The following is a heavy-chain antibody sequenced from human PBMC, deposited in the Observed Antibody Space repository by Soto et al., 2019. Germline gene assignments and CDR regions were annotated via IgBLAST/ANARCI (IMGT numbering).Heavy chain of an antibody. CDR1: GYTFTSYA. CDR2: ISAYNGNT. Sequence: ASVKVSCKTSGYTFTSYALTWVRQAPGQGLEWMGWISAYNGNTNYAQKLQGRVTMTTDTSTSTAYMELRSLRSDDTAVYYCARDVPGYSYGTWGQGTLVTVSS. D-gene: IGHD5-18*01. V-gene: IGHV1-18*01. J-gene: IGHJ4*02. CDR3: ARDVPGYSYGT.